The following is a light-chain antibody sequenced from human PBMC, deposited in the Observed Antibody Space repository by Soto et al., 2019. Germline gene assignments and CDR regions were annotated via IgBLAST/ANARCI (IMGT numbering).Light chain of an antibody. Sequence: EIVMTQSPATLSVSPGERATLSCWASQSISSNLAWYQQKAGQAPRLLIYGASTRATGIPARFSGSGSGTEFTLTISSLEPEDFAVYYCQQRSNWPTFGGGTKVDIK. J-gene: IGKJ4*01. V-gene: IGKV3-15*01. CDR3: QQRSNWPT. CDR1: QSISSN. CDR2: GAS.